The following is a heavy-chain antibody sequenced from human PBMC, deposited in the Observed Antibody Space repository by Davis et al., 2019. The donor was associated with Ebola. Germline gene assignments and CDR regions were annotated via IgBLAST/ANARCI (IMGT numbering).Heavy chain of an antibody. CDR1: GYTFTSYG. CDR3: ARGRGRIVVVPATFIGMDV. D-gene: IGHD2-2*01. V-gene: IGHV1-18*01. CDR2: ISAYNGNT. Sequence: AASVKVSCKASGYTFTSYGISWVRQAPGQGLEWMGWISAYNGNTNYAQKLQGRVTMTTDTSTSTAYMELRSLRSDDTAVYFCARGRGRIVVVPATFIGMDVWGQGTTVIVSS. J-gene: IGHJ6*02.